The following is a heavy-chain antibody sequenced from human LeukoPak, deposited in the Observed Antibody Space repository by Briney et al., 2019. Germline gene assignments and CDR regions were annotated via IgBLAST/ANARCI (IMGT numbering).Heavy chain of an antibody. CDR3: ARDLDY. CDR1: GYSISSGYY. Sequence: SETLSLTCSVSGYSISSGYYWGWIRQPPGKGLEWIGRIYHSGSTYYNSSLKSRVSISVDTSKNQFSLKLSSVTAADTAVYYCARDLDYWGQGTLVTVSS. CDR2: IYHSGST. J-gene: IGHJ4*02. V-gene: IGHV4-38-2*02.